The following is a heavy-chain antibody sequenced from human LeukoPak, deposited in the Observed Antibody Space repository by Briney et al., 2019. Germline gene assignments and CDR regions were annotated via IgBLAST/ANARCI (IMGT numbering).Heavy chain of an antibody. D-gene: IGHD3-9*01. CDR3: ARGYDILTGYDNWFDP. CDR2: IYYSGST. Sequence: SETLSLTCTVSGGSISSYYWSWIRQPPGKGLEWIGYIYYSGSTNYNPSLKSRVTISVDTSKNQFSLKLSSVTAADTAVYYCARGYDILTGYDNWFDPWGQGTLVTVSS. V-gene: IGHV4-59*12. CDR1: GGSISSYY. J-gene: IGHJ5*02.